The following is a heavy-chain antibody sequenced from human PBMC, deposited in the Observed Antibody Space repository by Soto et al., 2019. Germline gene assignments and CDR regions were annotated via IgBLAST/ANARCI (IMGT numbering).Heavy chain of an antibody. CDR1: GYTFTSYD. J-gene: IGHJ5*02. V-gene: IGHV1-8*01. D-gene: IGHD4-17*01. CDR3: AKVKDADYGNWFDP. CDR2: MNPNSGNT. Sequence: GASVKVSCKASGYTFTSYDINWVRQATGQGLEWMGWMNPNSGNTGYAQKFQGRVTMTRNTSISTAYMELSSLRSEDTAVYYCAKVKDADYGNWFDPWGQGTLVTVSS.